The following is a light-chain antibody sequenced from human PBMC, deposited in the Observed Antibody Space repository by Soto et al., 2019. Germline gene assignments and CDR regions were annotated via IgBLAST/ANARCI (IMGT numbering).Light chain of an antibody. J-gene: IGLJ3*02. Sequence: QFALTQPASVSGSPGQSITISCTGSSSDVGGYNYVSWYQHHPGKAPKLMIYEVSNRPSGVSNRFSGSKSDNTASLTISGLQSEDEADYYCSSYTSSSTVVFGGGTKLTVL. CDR3: SSYTSSSTVV. CDR1: SSDVGGYNY. V-gene: IGLV2-14*01. CDR2: EVS.